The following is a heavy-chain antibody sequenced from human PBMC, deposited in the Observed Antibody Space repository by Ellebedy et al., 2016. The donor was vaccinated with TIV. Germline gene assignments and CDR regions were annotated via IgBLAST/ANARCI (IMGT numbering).Heavy chain of an antibody. CDR2: IYSSGIT. CDR1: GFSVSANY. D-gene: IGHD3/OR15-3a*01. Sequence: GESLKISCAVSGFSVSANYMSWVRQPPGKGLEWVSIIYSSGITYYPDSVKGRFTISRDTSKNTVPLQINSLRAEDTAVYYCSRVDLGLAFHSWGRGTLVTVSS. J-gene: IGHJ4*02. V-gene: IGHV3-53*01. CDR3: SRVDLGLAFHS.